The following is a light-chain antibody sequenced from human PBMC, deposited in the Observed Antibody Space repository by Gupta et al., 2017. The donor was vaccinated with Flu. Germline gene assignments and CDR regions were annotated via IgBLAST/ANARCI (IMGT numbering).Light chain of an antibody. CDR2: LGS. V-gene: IGKV2-28*01. J-gene: IGKJ4*01. Sequence: VMTQSPLSLPVTPGEPASISCRSSQSLLHSNGYNYLDWYLQKPGQSPQLLIYLGSNRASGVPDRFSGSASGTDFTLRISRVEAEDVGVYYCMQSLHIPASFGGGTKAEIK. CDR3: MQSLHIPAS. CDR1: QSLLHSNGYNY.